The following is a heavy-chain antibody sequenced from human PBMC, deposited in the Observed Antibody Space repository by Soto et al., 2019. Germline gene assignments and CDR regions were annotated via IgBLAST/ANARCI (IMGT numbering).Heavy chain of an antibody. V-gene: IGHV1-69*01. CDR1: GGTFSSYA. CDR3: ARDRGHYYDSSGYRNYFDY. D-gene: IGHD3-22*01. Sequence: QVQLVQSGAEVKKPGSSVKVSCKASGGTFSSYAISWVRQAPGQGLEWMGGIIPIFGTANYAQKFQGRVTITADESTSTAYMELSSLRSEDTAVYYCARDRGHYYDSSGYRNYFDYWGQGTLVPVSS. CDR2: IIPIFGTA. J-gene: IGHJ4*02.